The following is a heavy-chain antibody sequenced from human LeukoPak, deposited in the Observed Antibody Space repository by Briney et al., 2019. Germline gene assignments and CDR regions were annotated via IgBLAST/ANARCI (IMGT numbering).Heavy chain of an antibody. V-gene: IGHV3-23*01. CDR3: ARRQTNLYYFDY. CDR2: ISGSGGST. Sequence: GGSLRLSRTASGFTFSNYAMSWVRQAPGRGLEWVSAISGSGGSTYYADSVKGRFTTSRDNSQNTLYLQMNSLRADDTAVYYCARRQTNLYYFDYWGQGTLVAVSS. CDR1: GFTFSNYA. J-gene: IGHJ4*02. D-gene: IGHD2-8*01.